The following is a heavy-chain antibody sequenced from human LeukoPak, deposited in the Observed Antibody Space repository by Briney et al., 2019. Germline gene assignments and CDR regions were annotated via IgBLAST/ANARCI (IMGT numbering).Heavy chain of an antibody. CDR3: ARGSSTSRMYGMDV. D-gene: IGHD2-2*01. Sequence: GGSLRLSCAASGFTVSSNYMSWDRQAPGKGLEWVSVIYSGGSTYYADSVKGRFTISRDNSKNTLYLQMNSLRAEDTAVYYCARGSSTSRMYGMDVWGQGTTVTVSS. CDR1: GFTVSSNY. CDR2: IYSGGST. J-gene: IGHJ6*02. V-gene: IGHV3-53*01.